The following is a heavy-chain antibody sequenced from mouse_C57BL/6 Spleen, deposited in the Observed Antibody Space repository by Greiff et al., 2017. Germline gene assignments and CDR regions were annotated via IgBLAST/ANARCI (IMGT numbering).Heavy chain of an antibody. Sequence: VKLQESGPELVKPGASVKLSCTASGYTFTSYDINWVRQSPGPGLEWIGWIYPRGGSTKYNEKLKGKATLTVDTSSSTAYMELHSLSSEDSAVYCGARPTVVDYWYFDVWGTGTTVTVSS. J-gene: IGHJ1*03. D-gene: IGHD1-1*01. CDR1: GYTFTSYD. CDR3: ARPTVVDYWYFDV. CDR2: IYPRGGST. V-gene: IGHV1-85*01.